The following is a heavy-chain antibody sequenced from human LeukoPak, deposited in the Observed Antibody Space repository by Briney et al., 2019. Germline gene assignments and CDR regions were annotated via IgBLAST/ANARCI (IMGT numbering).Heavy chain of an antibody. CDR1: GFTFSYYA. D-gene: IGHD3-9*01. V-gene: IGHV3-23*01. CDR2: ILGSGGST. Sequence: GASLRLSCSASGFTFSYYAMSWVRQAPGKGLEWVSAILGSGGSTYYADSVKDRFTVSRDNSKSTLYLQMNSLRAEDTALYYCAKWGDYDVLTGYYAPDYWGQGTLVTVSS. CDR3: AKWGDYDVLTGYYAPDY. J-gene: IGHJ4*02.